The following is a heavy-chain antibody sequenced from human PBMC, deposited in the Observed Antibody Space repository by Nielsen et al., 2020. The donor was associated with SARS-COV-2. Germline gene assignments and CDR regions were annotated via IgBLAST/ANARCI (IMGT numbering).Heavy chain of an antibody. D-gene: IGHD2-15*01. CDR1: GFTFDAFA. V-gene: IGHV3-9*01. CDR3: ARDWSRAADV. J-gene: IGHJ3*01. CDR2: ITWDSVTR. Sequence: GGSLRLSCEGSGFTFDAFAMHWVRNVPGKGLEWVAGITWDSVTRAYADSVMGRFTISRDNAKNSVYLQMDALRDEDTAVYYCARDWSRAADVWGQGTMVTVSS.